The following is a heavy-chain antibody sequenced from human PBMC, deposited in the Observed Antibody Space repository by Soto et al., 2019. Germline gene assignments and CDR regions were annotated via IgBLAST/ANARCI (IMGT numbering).Heavy chain of an antibody. CDR2: IYYSGST. J-gene: IGHJ4*02. CDR1: GGSISSSSYY. CDR3: ARFQGVVPAAIVERYVDY. Sequence: SETLSLTCTVSGGSISSSSYYWGWIRQPPGKGLEWIGSIYYSGSTYYNPSLKSRVTISVDTSKNQFSLKLSSVTAADTAVYYCARFQGVVPAAIVERYVDYWGQGTLVTVSS. V-gene: IGHV4-39*01. D-gene: IGHD2-2*01.